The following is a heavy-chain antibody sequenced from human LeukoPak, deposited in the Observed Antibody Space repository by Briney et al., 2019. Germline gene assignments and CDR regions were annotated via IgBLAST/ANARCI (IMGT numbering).Heavy chain of an antibody. CDR1: GFTFSSYS. CDR3: ARALPYYDSSGYYGGLGFDP. D-gene: IGHD3-22*01. V-gene: IGHV3-21*04. Sequence: KPGGSLRLSCAASGFTFSSYSMNWVRQAPGKGLEWVSSVSSGSGYIYYADSVEGRFTISRDNAKNSLYLQINNLRAEDTAVYYCARALPYYDSSGYYGGLGFDPWGQGTLVTVSS. J-gene: IGHJ5*02. CDR2: VSSGSGYI.